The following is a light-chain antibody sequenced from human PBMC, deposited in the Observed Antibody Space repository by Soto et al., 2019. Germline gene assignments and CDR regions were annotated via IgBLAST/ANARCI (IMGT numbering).Light chain of an antibody. CDR1: TGAVTTDYY. J-gene: IGLJ3*02. V-gene: IGLV7-43*01. CDR2: GTS. Sequence: QSVVTQEPSLTVSPGGTVTLTCASSTGAVTTDYYANWFQQKPGQAPRALVYGTSNRHSWTPARFSGSLLGGKAALTLSGVQPEDEADYYCLLFYGGAAVGVFGGGTKLTVL. CDR3: LLFYGGAAVGV.